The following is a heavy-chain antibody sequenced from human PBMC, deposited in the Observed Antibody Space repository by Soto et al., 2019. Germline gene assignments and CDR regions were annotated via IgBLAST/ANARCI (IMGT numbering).Heavy chain of an antibody. Sequence: GGSLRLSCAASGFTFSSYGMHWVRQAPGKGLEWVAVIWYDGSNKYYADSVKGRFTISRDNSKNTLYLQMNSLRAEDTAVYYCARDRPGSYYYYYMDVWGKGTTVTVSS. CDR3: ARDRPGSYYYYYMDV. V-gene: IGHV3-33*01. CDR2: IWYDGSNK. CDR1: GFTFSSYG. J-gene: IGHJ6*03.